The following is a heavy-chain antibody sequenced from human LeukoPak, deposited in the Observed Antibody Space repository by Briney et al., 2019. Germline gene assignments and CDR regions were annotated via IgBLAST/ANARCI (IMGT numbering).Heavy chain of an antibody. J-gene: IGHJ3*02. V-gene: IGHV4-59*01. CDR1: GGSISSYY. D-gene: IGHD3-10*01. Sequence: PSETLSLTCTVSGGSISSYYWSWIRQPPGKGLEWIGYIYYSGSTNYNPSLKSRVTISIDTSKNQFSLKLSSVTAADTAVYYCARDRFGEGRAFDIWGQGTMVTVSS. CDR2: IYYSGST. CDR3: ARDRFGEGRAFDI.